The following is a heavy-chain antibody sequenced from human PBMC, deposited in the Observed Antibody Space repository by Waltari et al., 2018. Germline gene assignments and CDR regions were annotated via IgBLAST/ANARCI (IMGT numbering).Heavy chain of an antibody. CDR2: IYYSGST. CDR3: ARDRKADPYYYGSGSYYNGGGFDY. Sequence: QLQLQESGPGLVKPSETLSLTCTVSGGSISSSSYYWGWIRQPPGKGLEWIGSIYYSGSTYYNPSLKSRVTISVDTSKNQFSLKLSSVTAADTAVYYCARDRKADPYYYGSGSYYNGGGFDYGGQGTLVTVSS. D-gene: IGHD3-10*01. V-gene: IGHV4-39*07. CDR1: GGSISSSSYY. J-gene: IGHJ4*02.